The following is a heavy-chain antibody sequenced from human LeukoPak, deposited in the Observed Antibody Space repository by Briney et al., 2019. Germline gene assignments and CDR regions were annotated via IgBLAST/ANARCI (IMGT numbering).Heavy chain of an antibody. CDR3: ARAKRPYSSGWYYFDY. V-gene: IGHV4-34*01. CDR2: INHSGST. D-gene: IGHD6-19*01. CDR1: GGSFSGYY. J-gene: IGHJ4*02. Sequence: SETLSLTCAVYGGSFSGYYWSGIRQPPGKGLEWMGEINHSGSTNYNPSLKSRVTISVDTSKNQFPLKLSSVTAADTAVYYCARAKRPYSSGWYYFDYWGQGTLVTVSS.